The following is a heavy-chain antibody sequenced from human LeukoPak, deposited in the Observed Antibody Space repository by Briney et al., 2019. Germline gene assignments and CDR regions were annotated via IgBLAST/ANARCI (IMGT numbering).Heavy chain of an antibody. V-gene: IGHV3-48*03. CDR1: GFTFSSYE. J-gene: IGHJ5*02. Sequence: PGGSLRLSCAASGFTFSSYEMNWVRQAPGKGLEWISYISSSGSTIYYADSVKGRFTISRDNAKKSLYLQMNSLRAEDTAVYYCARDASGFDPWGQGTLVTVSS. CDR3: ARDASGFDP. CDR2: ISSSGSTI. D-gene: IGHD2-2*01.